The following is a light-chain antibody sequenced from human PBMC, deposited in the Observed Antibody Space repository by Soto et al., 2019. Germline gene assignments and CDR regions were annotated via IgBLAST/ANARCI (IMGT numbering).Light chain of an antibody. CDR2: GAS. J-gene: IGKJ4*01. V-gene: IGKV3-20*01. Sequence: EIVLTQSPGTLSLSPGERATLSCRASESVSDNYLAWYQQRSGQAHRLVIYGASSRASAVPDRFSGSGSGADFTLPISRLEPEDFAVYYCQQYGSSPLTVGGGTKVDIK. CDR3: QQYGSSPLT. CDR1: ESVSDNY.